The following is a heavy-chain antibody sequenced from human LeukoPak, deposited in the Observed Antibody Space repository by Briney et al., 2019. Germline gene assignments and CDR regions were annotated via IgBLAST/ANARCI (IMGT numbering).Heavy chain of an antibody. V-gene: IGHV3-21*01. CDR1: GFTFSSYS. CDR2: ISGSSSYI. J-gene: IGHJ3*02. D-gene: IGHD2-2*01. Sequence: GGSLRLSCAASGFTFSSYSMNWVRQAPGKGLEWVSSISGSSSYIYYADSVKGRFTISRDNAKNSLYLQMNSLRAEDTAVYYCARDSLGIVVVPAANDAFDIWGQGTKVTVSS. CDR3: ARDSLGIVVVPAANDAFDI.